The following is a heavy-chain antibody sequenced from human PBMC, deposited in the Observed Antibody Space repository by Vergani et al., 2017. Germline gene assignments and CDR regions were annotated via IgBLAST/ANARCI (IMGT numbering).Heavy chain of an antibody. V-gene: IGHV1-2*02. D-gene: IGHD2-2*01. Sequence: QVQLVQSGAEVKKPGASVKVSCKASGYTFTGYYMHWVRQAPGQGLEWMGWINPNSGGTNYAQKFQGRVTMTRDTSISTAYMELSRLSSDETAVYYCASNSLMLVEPAASDYYYYMDVWDKGTTVTVSS. CDR3: ASNSLMLVEPAASDYYYYMDV. CDR1: GYTFTGYY. J-gene: IGHJ6*03. CDR2: INPNSGGT.